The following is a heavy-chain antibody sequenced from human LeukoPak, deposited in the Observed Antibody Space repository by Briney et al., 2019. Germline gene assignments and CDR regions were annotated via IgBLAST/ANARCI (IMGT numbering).Heavy chain of an antibody. CDR3: ARGDGLRWFGEYPTYYFDY. Sequence: SETLSLTCAVSGGSISSGSYYWSWIRQPAGKGLEWIGRLYTSGSTNYNPSIKSRVTMSLDTSKNQFSLKLSSVTAADTAVYYCARGDGLRWFGEYPTYYFDYWGQGTLVTVSS. CDR1: GGSISSGSYY. J-gene: IGHJ4*02. V-gene: IGHV4-61*02. CDR2: LYTSGST. D-gene: IGHD3-10*01.